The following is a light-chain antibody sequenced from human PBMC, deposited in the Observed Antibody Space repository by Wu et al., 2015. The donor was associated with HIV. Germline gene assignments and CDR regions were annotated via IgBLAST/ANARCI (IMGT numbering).Light chain of an antibody. Sequence: EIVLTQSPDTLSLSPGERATLSCRASQSVSSNYLAWYQQKPGQAPWLLIFGASRRATGVPDRFSGSGSGTDFTLTISSLEPEDFAVYYCQQYSTSPWTFGHGTKVEIK. CDR3: QQYSTSPWT. CDR1: QSVSSNY. CDR2: GAS. J-gene: IGKJ1*01. V-gene: IGKV3-20*01.